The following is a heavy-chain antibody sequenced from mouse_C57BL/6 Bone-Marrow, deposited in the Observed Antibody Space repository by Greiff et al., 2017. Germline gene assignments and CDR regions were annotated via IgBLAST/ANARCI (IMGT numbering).Heavy chain of an antibody. V-gene: IGHV1-81*01. J-gene: IGHJ1*03. Sequence: QVQLQQSGAELARPGASVKLSCKASGYTFTSSGISWVNQRTGQGLEWIGEIYPRSGNTYYNEKFKGKATLTADKSSSTAYMELRSLTSEDSAVYFCARDGSRYFDVWGTGTTVTVSS. CDR1: GYTFTSSG. CDR3: ARDGSRYFDV. D-gene: IGHD1-1*01. CDR2: IYPRSGNT.